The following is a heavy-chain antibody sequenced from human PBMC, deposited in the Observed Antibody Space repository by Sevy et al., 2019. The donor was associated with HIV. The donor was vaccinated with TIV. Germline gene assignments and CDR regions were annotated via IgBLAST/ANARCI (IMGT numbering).Heavy chain of an antibody. D-gene: IGHD3-10*01. J-gene: IGHJ4*02. V-gene: IGHV3-23*01. CDR3: AKDRVSGSYYTGDFDS. CDR2: ISFGGADT. Sequence: GGSLRLSCAASGFTFATYAMTWVRQAPGKGLEWVSVISFGGADTYYADSVKGRFTISRDNSKNTSYLQMNSLRAEDTAVFYCAKDRVSGSYYTGDFDSWGQGTLVTVSS. CDR1: GFTFATYA.